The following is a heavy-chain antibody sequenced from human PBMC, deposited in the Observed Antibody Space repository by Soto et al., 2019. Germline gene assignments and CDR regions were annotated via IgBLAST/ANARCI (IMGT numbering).Heavy chain of an antibody. CDR1: GFTVSSNY. CDR2: IYSGGST. D-gene: IGHD4-17*01. CDR3: ARVPYGDPYYFDY. J-gene: IGHJ4*02. V-gene: IGHV3-53*04. Sequence: PGGSLRLSCAASGFTVSSNYMSWVRQAPGKGLEWVSVIYSGGSTYYADSVKGRFTISRHNSKNTLYLQMNSLRAEDTAVYYCARVPYGDPYYFDYWGQGTLVTVSS.